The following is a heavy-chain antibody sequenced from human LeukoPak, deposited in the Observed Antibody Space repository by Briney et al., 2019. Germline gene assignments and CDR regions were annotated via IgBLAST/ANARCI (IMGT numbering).Heavy chain of an antibody. CDR3: ARKYYYSSGNYYDF. V-gene: IGHV4-34*01. D-gene: IGHD3-10*01. J-gene: IGHJ4*02. CDR2: INRSGKI. Sequence: SETLSLTCAVYGGSFSGYFWSWIRQPPGRGLEWIGEINRSGKINFNPSLKSRVTISIDTSKNQFSLKLSSVTAADTAIYYCARKYYYSSGNYYDFWGQGTLVTVSS. CDR1: GGSFSGYF.